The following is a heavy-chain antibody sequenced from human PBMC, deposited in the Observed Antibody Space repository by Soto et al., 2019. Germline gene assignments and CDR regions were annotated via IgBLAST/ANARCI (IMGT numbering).Heavy chain of an antibody. CDR2: ISGSGGTT. Sequence: GGSLRLSCAASGFDFSGYAMAWVRQAPGKGPEWVSSISGSGGTTYYEDSVKGRFTISRDNSNNTLYLEMYSLRVEDTALYFCAKDRGYAGNWYTGDSWGQGTLVTVSP. CDR1: GFDFSGYA. J-gene: IGHJ4*02. D-gene: IGHD2-2*01. V-gene: IGHV3-23*01. CDR3: AKDRGYAGNWYTGDS.